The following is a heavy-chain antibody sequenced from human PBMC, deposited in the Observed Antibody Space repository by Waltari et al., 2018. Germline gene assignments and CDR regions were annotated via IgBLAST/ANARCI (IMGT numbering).Heavy chain of an antibody. J-gene: IGHJ4*02. CDR2: IYHSGDT. CDR3: ARDIVVVPAAFGY. CDR1: GYSISSGYY. D-gene: IGHD2-2*01. Sequence: QVQLQESGPGLVKPSETLSLTCAVSGYSISSGYYWGWIRQPPGKGLEWIGSIYHSGDTYYNPSLKSRVTISVDTSKNQFSLKLSSVTAADTAVYYCARDIVVVPAAFGYWGQGTLVTVSS. V-gene: IGHV4-38-2*02.